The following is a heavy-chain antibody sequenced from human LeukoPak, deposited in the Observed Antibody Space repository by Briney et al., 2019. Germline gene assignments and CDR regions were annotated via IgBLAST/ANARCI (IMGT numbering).Heavy chain of an antibody. CDR3: TTDATEYYDSSGYYRDFDY. V-gene: IGHV3-30*02. J-gene: IGHJ4*02. D-gene: IGHD3-22*01. CDR2: IRYDGSNK. Sequence: GGSLRLSCAASGFTFSSYAMHWVRQAPGKGLEWVAFIRYDGSNKYYADSVKGRFTISRDNSKNTLYLQMNSLKTEDTAVYYCTTDATEYYDSSGYYRDFDYWGQGTLVTVSS. CDR1: GFTFSSYA.